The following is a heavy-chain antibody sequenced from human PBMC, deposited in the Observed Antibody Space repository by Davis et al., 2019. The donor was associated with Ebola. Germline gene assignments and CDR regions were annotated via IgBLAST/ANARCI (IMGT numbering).Heavy chain of an antibody. CDR3: SVGATRDGMDV. V-gene: IGHV3-53*01. D-gene: IGHD1-26*01. CDR2: IYSGGST. Sequence: GGSLRLSCAASGFTVSSNYMTWARQAPGKGLEWVSFIYSGGSTYYVDSLKGRFTISRDNSKNTLYLQMNNLRAEDTAVYYCSVGATRDGMDVWGKGTTVIVSS. CDR1: GFTVSSNY. J-gene: IGHJ6*04.